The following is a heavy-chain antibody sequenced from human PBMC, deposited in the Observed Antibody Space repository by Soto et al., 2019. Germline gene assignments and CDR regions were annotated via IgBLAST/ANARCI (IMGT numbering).Heavy chain of an antibody. CDR2: IWYDGSNK. D-gene: IGHD4-17*01. Sequence: GGSLRLSCAASGFTFSSYGMHWVRQAPGKGLEWVAVIWYDGSNKYYADSVKGRFTISRDNSKNTLYLQMNSLRAEDTAVYYCARVETTVVTPFNGPFDYWGQGTLVTVSS. CDR3: ARVETTVVTPFNGPFDY. V-gene: IGHV3-33*01. CDR1: GFTFSSYG. J-gene: IGHJ4*02.